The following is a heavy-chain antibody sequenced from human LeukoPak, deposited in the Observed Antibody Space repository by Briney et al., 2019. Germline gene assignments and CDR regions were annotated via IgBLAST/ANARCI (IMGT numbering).Heavy chain of an antibody. V-gene: IGHV4-59*01. CDR2: FCNRGST. Sequence: SETLSLTCTVSGDSMRSDYWTWVRQPPGKGLEWLGSFCNRGSTNYNPSVKSRVTISVDTSKNQFSLRLTFVTAADTAVYYCARVGEGSFDIWGQGTLVTVSS. CDR3: ARVGEGSFDI. J-gene: IGHJ3*02. CDR1: GDSMRSDY. D-gene: IGHD3-16*01.